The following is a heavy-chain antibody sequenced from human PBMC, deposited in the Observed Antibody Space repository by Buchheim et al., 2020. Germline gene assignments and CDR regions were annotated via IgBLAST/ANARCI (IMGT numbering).Heavy chain of an antibody. CDR1: GFTFSSYS. CDR2: ISSSSSTI. D-gene: IGHD3-3*01. CDR3: ARGWYYDFWSGYFIPSDWFDP. Sequence: EVQLVESGGGLVQPGGSLRLSCAASGFTFSSYSMNWVRQAPGKGLEWVSYISSSSSTIYYADSVKGRFTIPRNNAKNSLYLQMNSLRAEDTAVYYCARGWYYDFWSGYFIPSDWFDPWGQGTL. J-gene: IGHJ5*02. V-gene: IGHV3-48*01.